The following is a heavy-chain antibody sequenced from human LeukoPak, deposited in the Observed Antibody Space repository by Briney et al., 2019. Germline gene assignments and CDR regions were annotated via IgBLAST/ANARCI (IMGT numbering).Heavy chain of an antibody. J-gene: IGHJ6*02. CDR1: GFIFGNYW. CDR2: INGDGS. CDR3: ASYNWNYDMDV. Sequence: GGSLRLSCVAPGFIFGNYWMYWVRQVPGKGPVWVSRINGDGSYGVSVNGRFTISRDNAKSTLYLQMHSLRVEDTGVYYCASYNWNYDMDVWGQGTTVIVSS. V-gene: IGHV3-74*01. D-gene: IGHD1-20*01.